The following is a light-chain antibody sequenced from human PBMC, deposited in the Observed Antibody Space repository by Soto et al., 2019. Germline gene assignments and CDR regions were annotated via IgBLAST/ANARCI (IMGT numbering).Light chain of an antibody. CDR2: AAS. Sequence: DIQMTQSPSSVSASAGDRVTITCRASQDISNWLAWYQQKPGKAPKLLIYAASSLQSGVPSRFSGSGSGTDFTLTISRLQPEDFATYYCQQANSFPLTFGGGTKVEIK. CDR1: QDISNW. CDR3: QQANSFPLT. J-gene: IGKJ4*01. V-gene: IGKV1-12*01.